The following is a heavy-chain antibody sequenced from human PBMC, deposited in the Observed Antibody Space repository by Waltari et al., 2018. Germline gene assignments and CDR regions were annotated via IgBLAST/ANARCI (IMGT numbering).Heavy chain of an antibody. J-gene: IGHJ5*02. D-gene: IGHD2-15*01. CDR1: GGTFSSYA. CDR3: AREGARIGCSGGSCSFFDP. CDR2: IIPIFGTA. Sequence: QVQLVQSGAEVKKPGSSVKVSCKASGGTFSSYAISWVRQAPGQGLEWMGGIIPIFGTANYAQKFQGRVTITTDESTSTAYMELSSLRSEDTAVYYCAREGARIGCSGGSCSFFDPWGQGTLVTVSS. V-gene: IGHV1-69*05.